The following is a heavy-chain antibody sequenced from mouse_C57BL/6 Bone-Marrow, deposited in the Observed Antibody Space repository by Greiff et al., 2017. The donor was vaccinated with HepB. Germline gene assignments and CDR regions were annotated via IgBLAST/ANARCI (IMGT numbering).Heavy chain of an antibody. CDR2: INSDGGST. CDR3: ARLGYDYDEERYAMDY. J-gene: IGHJ4*01. Sequence: DVHLVESGGGLVQPGESLKLSCESNEYEFPSHDMSWVRKTPEKRLELVAAINSDGGSTYYPDTMERRFIISRDNTKKTLYLQMSSLRSEDTALYYCARLGYDYDEERYAMDYWGQGTSVTVSS. V-gene: IGHV5-2*01. CDR1: EYEFPSHD. D-gene: IGHD2-4*01.